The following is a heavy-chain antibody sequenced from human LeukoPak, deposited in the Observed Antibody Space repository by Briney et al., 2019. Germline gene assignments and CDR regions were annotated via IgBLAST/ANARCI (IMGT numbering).Heavy chain of an antibody. D-gene: IGHD5-18*01. CDR1: GFTFSSYW. J-gene: IGHJ4*02. CDR3: ARDRWGYSYGGD. Sequence: GGSLRLSCEASGFTFSSYWMHWVRQAPGKGLEWVANIKEDGSQKYYVDSVKGRFTISRDNAKNSLYLQMNSLRAEDAAVYYCARDRWGYSYGGDWGQGTLVTVSS. V-gene: IGHV3-7*01. CDR2: IKEDGSQK.